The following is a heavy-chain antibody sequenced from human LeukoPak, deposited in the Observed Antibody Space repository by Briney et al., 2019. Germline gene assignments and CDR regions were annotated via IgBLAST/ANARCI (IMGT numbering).Heavy chain of an antibody. CDR3: ARGYGSGSYYFDY. J-gene: IGHJ4*02. CDR1: GGSISSGGYS. CDR2: IYHSGST. D-gene: IGHD3-10*01. Sequence: SETLSLTCAVSGGSISSGGYSWSWIRQPPGKGLEWIGYIYHSGSTYYNPSLKSRVTISADRSKNQFSLKLSSVTAADTAVYYCARGYGSGSYYFDYWGQGTLVTVSS. V-gene: IGHV4-30-2*01.